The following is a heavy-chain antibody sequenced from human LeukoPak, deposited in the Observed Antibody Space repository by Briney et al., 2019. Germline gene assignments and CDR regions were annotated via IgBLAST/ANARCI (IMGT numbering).Heavy chain of an antibody. CDR3: ARGVLRFLEWSHWFDP. Sequence: SETLSLTCTVSGGSISSYYWSWIRQPAGKGLEWIGRIYTSGSTNYNPSLKSRVTMSVDTSKNQFSLKLSSVTAADTAVYYCARGVLRFLEWSHWFDPWGQGTLVTVSS. CDR2: IYTSGST. CDR1: GGSISSYY. V-gene: IGHV4-4*07. D-gene: IGHD3-3*01. J-gene: IGHJ5*02.